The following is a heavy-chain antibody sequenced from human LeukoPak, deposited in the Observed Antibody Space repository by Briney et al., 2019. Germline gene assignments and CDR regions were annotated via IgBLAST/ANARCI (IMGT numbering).Heavy chain of an antibody. V-gene: IGHV4-31*03. CDR3: ASEVDTSYYFDY. J-gene: IGHJ4*02. CDR1: GGSISSGGYY. Sequence: SQTMSLTCTVSGGSISSGGYYWNWIRQHPGKGLEWIGYIYYSGSTYYNPSLKSRVTISVDTSKNQFSLKLSSVTAADTAVYYCASEVDTSYYFDYWGQGTLVTVSS. D-gene: IGHD5-18*01. CDR2: IYYSGST.